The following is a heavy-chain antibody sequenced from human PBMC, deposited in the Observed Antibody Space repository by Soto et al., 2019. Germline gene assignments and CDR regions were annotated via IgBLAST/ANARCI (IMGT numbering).Heavy chain of an antibody. CDR1: GGSISSGGYY. V-gene: IGHV4-31*02. J-gene: IGHJ5*02. D-gene: IGHD6-13*01. Sequence: PSETLSLTCTVSGGSISSGGYYWSWIRQHPGKGLEWIGYIYYSGSTYYNPSLKSRVTISVDTSKNQFSLKLSSVTAADTAVYYCARGEIAAAGAGLDPWGQGTLVTVSS. CDR2: IYYSGST. CDR3: ARGEIAAAGAGLDP.